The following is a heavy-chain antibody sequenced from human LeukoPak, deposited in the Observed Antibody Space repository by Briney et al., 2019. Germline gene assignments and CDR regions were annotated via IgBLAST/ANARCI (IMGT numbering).Heavy chain of an antibody. Sequence: GGSLRLSCAASGFTFDDYGMSWARQAPGKGLEWVSTISNHDLDIYYADSMKGRITISRDNAENTVYLEMSSLRVEDTALYYCTKDSIIVNSWGFDLWGQGTLVTVSS. V-gene: IGHV3-21*01. CDR3: TKDSIIVNSWGFDL. D-gene: IGHD1-26*01. J-gene: IGHJ5*02. CDR1: GFTFDDYG. CDR2: ISNHDLDI.